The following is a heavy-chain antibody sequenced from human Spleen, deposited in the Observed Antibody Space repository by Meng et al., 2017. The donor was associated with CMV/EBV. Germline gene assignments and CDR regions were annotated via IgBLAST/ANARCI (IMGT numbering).Heavy chain of an antibody. Sequence: GSLRLSCAVHGGSFSGYYWSWIRQPPGKGLEWIGEINHSGSTNYNPSLKSRVTISVDTSKNQFTLKLSSVTAADTAVYYCARSQRYSSSWYDYWGQGTLVTVSS. CDR3: ARSQRYSSSWYDY. V-gene: IGHV4-34*01. D-gene: IGHD6-13*01. CDR2: INHSGST. J-gene: IGHJ4*02. CDR1: GGSFSGYY.